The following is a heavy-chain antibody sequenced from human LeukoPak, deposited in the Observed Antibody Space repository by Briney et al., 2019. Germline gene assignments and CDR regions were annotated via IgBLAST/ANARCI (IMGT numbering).Heavy chain of an antibody. D-gene: IGHD2-15*01. J-gene: IGHJ6*02. V-gene: IGHV3-21*01. CDR3: ARDKTSQYCSGGSCYSEYYGMDV. Sequence: GGSLRLSCAASGFTFSSYSMNWVRQAPGNGLEWVSSISSSSSYIYYADSVKGRFTISRDNAKNSLYLQMNSLRAEDTAVYYCARDKTSQYCSGGSCYSEYYGMDVWGQGTTVTVSS. CDR1: GFTFSSYS. CDR2: ISSSSSYI.